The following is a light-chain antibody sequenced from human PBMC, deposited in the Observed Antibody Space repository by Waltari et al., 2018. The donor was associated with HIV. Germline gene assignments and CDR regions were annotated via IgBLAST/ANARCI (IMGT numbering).Light chain of an antibody. CDR3: QQTYGTPD. J-gene: IGKJ5*01. CDR2: ATS. V-gene: IGKV1-39*01. CDR1: QGIRTY. Sequence: DIQMTQSPSSLSASVGDRVTIACRASQGIRTYLNWYQHKPGRAPRLIIYATSSLESGVPSRFSGTGAGTDFSLTISNLQPEDFATYYCQQTYGTPDFGQGTRLDIK.